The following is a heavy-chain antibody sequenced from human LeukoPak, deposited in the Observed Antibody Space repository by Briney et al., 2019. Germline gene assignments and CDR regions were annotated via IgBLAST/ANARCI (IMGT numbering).Heavy chain of an antibody. D-gene: IGHD3-16*02. J-gene: IGHJ4*02. CDR1: GFTFSSYE. CDR2: ISSSGSTI. Sequence: GGSLRLSCAASGFTFSSYEMNWVRQAPGKGLEWVSYISSSGSTIYYADSVKGRFTISRDNAKNSLYLQMNSLRAEDTAVYYCARRPPLFTFGGVIDPRFDYRGQGTLVTVSS. V-gene: IGHV3-48*03. CDR3: ARRPPLFTFGGVIDPRFDY.